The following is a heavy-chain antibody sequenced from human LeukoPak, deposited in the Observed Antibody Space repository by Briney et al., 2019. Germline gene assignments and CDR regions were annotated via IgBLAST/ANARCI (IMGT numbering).Heavy chain of an antibody. Sequence: GGSLRLSCAASGFTFSSYSMNWVRQAPGKGLEWVSYISSSSSTIYYADSVKGRFTISRDNAKNSLYLQMNSLRAEDTAVYYCARARIEWELLGAFDIWGQGTMVTVSS. J-gene: IGHJ3*02. CDR2: ISSSSSTI. D-gene: IGHD1-26*01. CDR1: GFTFSSYS. V-gene: IGHV3-48*01. CDR3: ARARIEWELLGAFDI.